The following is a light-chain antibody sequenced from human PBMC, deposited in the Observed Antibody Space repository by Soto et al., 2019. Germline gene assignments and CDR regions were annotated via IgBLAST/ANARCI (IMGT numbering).Light chain of an antibody. J-gene: IGKJ1*01. CDR2: AAS. CDR3: LQHNSYPLT. V-gene: IGKV1-5*01. CDR1: QSVSGW. Sequence: DIQMTQSPSTLSASVGDTVTVTCRASQSVSGWLAWYQQKPGKAPKRLIYAASSLQSGVPSRFSGSGSGTEFTLTISSLQPEDFATYYCLQHNSYPLTFGQGTKVDIK.